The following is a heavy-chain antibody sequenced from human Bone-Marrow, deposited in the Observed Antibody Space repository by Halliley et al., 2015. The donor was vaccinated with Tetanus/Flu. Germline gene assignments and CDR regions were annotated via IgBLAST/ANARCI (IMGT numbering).Heavy chain of an antibody. D-gene: IGHD3-16*02. V-gene: IGHV3-11*05. Sequence: ISGSGGFTSYADSVKGRFTISRDNAKKSLYLQMHSLGAEDTALYYCATDPSGGSGAYRYYFDFWGQGTLVTVSS. J-gene: IGHJ4*02. CDR3: ATDPSGGSGAYRYYFDF. CDR2: ISGSGGFT.